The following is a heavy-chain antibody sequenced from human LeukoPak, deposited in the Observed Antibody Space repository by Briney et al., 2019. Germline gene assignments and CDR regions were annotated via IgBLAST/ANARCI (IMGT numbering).Heavy chain of an antibody. Sequence: GRSLRLSCAASGFTFDDYAMHWVRHAPGKGLEWVSGISWNSGSIGYADSVKGRFTISRDNAKNSLYLQMNSLRAEDTALYYCAKDGRYCSGGSCERRPFDYWGQGTLVTVSS. J-gene: IGHJ4*02. CDR1: GFTFDDYA. CDR3: AKDGRYCSGGSCERRPFDY. V-gene: IGHV3-9*01. CDR2: ISWNSGSI. D-gene: IGHD2-15*01.